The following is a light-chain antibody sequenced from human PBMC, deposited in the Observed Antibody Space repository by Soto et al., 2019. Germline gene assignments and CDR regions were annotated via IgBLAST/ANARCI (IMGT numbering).Light chain of an antibody. V-gene: IGKV1-33*01. J-gene: IGKJ5*01. CDR1: LNINNY. Sequence: DIQMTQSPSSLSASVGDRVTITCQASLNINNYLNWYQQKPGRAPKLLIYGASNLEAGVPSRFRGSGSGTDFTFTISRLQPEDIATYYCQQYENLPTFGQGTRLEIK. CDR3: QQYENLPT. CDR2: GAS.